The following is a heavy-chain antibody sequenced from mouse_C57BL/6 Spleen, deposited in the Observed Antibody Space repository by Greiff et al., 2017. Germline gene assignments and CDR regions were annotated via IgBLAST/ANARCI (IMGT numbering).Heavy chain of an antibody. Sequence: VQLQQSGPELVKPGASVKISCKASGYTFTDYYMNWVKQSHGKSLEWIGDINPNNGGTSYNQKFKGKATLTVDKSSSTAYMELRSLTSEDSAVYYCARVWLRREGYYFDYWGQGTTLTVSS. D-gene: IGHD2-2*01. CDR3: ARVWLRREGYYFDY. V-gene: IGHV1-26*01. CDR1: GYTFTDYY. J-gene: IGHJ2*01. CDR2: INPNNGGT.